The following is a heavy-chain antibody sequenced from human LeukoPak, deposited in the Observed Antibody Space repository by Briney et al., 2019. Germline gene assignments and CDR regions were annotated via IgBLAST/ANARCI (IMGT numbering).Heavy chain of an antibody. CDR2: ISSSGGSP. D-gene: IGHD6-13*01. CDR1: GFTFRNNA. V-gene: IGHV3-23*01. Sequence: GGSLRLSCAASGFTFRNNAMSWVRQAPGKGREWVSGISSSGGSPDYADSVKGRFTLSRDNSKNTLYLQMNSLRVEDTAIYYCAKSGSSSWPHFDCWGQGTLVTVSS. CDR3: AKSGSSSWPHFDC. J-gene: IGHJ4*02.